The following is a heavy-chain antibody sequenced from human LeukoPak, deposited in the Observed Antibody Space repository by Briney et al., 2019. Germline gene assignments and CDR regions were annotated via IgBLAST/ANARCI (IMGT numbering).Heavy chain of an antibody. D-gene: IGHD6-19*01. J-gene: IGHJ2*01. CDR3: ARVPGRAVAGHPYWYLDL. CDR1: GGTFSSDA. V-gene: IGHV1-69*04. CDR2: IIPVPGIP. Sequence: GASVKVTCKASGGTFSSDAITWVRQAPGQGLEWMGRIIPVPGIPNCAQKFQGRVTITADKASSTAYMELSSLRSEDTAVYFCARVPGRAVAGHPYWYLDLWGRGTLVTVSS.